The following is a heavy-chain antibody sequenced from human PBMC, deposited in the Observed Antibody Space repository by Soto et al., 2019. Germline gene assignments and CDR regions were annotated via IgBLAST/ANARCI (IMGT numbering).Heavy chain of an antibody. D-gene: IGHD5-12*01. V-gene: IGHV1-2*04. CDR3: ARESGGATATLDYYYFYMDV. J-gene: IGHJ6*03. Sequence: QVQLVQSGAEVRKPGASVTVSCRSSGDSFNDYYIHWVRQAPGQGFEWMGWINPNGGVTKYAQKFEGWVSKTRGTSIRTVYMQLSRLRSDDTAVYYCARESGGATATLDYYYFYMDVWGTGTTVTVSS. CDR2: INPNGGVT. CDR1: GDSFNDYY.